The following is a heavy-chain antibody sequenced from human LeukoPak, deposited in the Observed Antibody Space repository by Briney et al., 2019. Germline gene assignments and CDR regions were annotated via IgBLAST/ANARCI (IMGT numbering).Heavy chain of an antibody. J-gene: IGHJ5*02. V-gene: IGHV3-30*18. CDR1: GFTFSSYG. CDR2: ISYGGSNK. D-gene: IGHD2-15*01. CDR3: AKVDCSGGSCYLSDSWFDP. Sequence: PGGSLRLSCAASGFTFSSYGMHWVRQAPGKGLEWVAVISYGGSNKYYADSVKGRFTISRDNSKNTLYLQMNSLRAEDTAVYYCAKVDCSGGSCYLSDSWFDPWGQGTLVTVSS.